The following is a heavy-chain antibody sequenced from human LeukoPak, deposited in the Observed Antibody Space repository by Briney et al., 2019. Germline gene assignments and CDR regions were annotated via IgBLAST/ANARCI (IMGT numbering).Heavy chain of an antibody. CDR3: ARASIAARHFDY. V-gene: IGHV4-59*01. Sequence: SETLSLTCTVSGGSISSYYWSWIRQPPGKGLEWIGYIYYSGSTNYNPSLKSRVTISVDTSKNQFSLKLSSVTAADTAVYYCARASIAARHFDYWGQGTLVTVSS. CDR1: GGSISSYY. J-gene: IGHJ4*02. CDR2: IYYSGST. D-gene: IGHD6-6*01.